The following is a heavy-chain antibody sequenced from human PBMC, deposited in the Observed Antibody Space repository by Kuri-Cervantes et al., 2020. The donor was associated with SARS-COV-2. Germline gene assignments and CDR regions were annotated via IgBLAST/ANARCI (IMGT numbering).Heavy chain of an antibody. D-gene: IGHD6-19*01. V-gene: IGHV3-43D*04. CDR2: ISWDGGST. Sequence: GESLKISCAASGFTFSDYYMNWIRQAPGKGLEWVSLISWDGGSTYYADSVKGRFTISRDNSKNSLYLQMNSLRAEDTALYYCAKDYSSGWYWNYGMDVWGQGTTVTVSS. J-gene: IGHJ6*02. CDR1: GFTFSDYY. CDR3: AKDYSSGWYWNYGMDV.